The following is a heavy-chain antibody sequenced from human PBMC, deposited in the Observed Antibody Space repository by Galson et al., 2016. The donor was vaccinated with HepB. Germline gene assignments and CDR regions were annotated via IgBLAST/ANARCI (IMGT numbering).Heavy chain of an antibody. V-gene: IGHV3-33*01. D-gene: IGHD1-26*01. CDR2: IWYDGSDQ. Sequence: SLRLSCAASGFSFRYFGMHWVRQAPGKGPEWVAIIWYDGSDQAYADSVKGRFTISRDNYANTLYLQMNSLRAEDTAVYYCARDQGTKWEKGNNWFDPWGQRTLVTVSS. CDR3: ARDQGTKWEKGNNWFDP. J-gene: IGHJ5*02. CDR1: GFSFRYFG.